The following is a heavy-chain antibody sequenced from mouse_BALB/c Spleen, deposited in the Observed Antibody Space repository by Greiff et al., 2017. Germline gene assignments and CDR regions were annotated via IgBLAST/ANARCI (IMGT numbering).Heavy chain of an antibody. CDR1: GFTFNTYA. D-gene: IGHD2-2*01. J-gene: IGHJ2*01. Sequence: EVQVVESGGGLVQPKGSLKLSCAASGFTFNTYAMNWVRQAPGKGLEWVARIRSKSNNYATYYADSVKDRFTISRDDSQSMLYLQMNNLKTEDTAMYYCVRGLYYGYDDYWGQGTTLTVSS. CDR2: IRSKSNNYAT. CDR3: VRGLYYGYDDY. V-gene: IGHV10-1*02.